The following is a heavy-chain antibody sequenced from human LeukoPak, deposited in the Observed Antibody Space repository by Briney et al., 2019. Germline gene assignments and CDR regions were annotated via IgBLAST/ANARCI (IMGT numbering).Heavy chain of an antibody. CDR1: GFTFSSYA. V-gene: IGHV3-30*04. CDR3: ARHRGYGGKWGALDY. Sequence: GGSLRLSCAASGFTFSSYAMHWVRQAPGKGLEWVAVISYDGTNKYYADSVKGRFTISRDNSKNTLFLQMNSLRAEDTAVYYCARHRGYGGKWGALDYWGQGTLVTVSS. CDR2: ISYDGTNK. D-gene: IGHD4-23*01. J-gene: IGHJ4*02.